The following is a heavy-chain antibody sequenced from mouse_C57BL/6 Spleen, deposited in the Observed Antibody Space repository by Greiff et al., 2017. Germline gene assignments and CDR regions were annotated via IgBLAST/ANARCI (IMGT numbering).Heavy chain of an antibody. J-gene: IGHJ3*01. V-gene: IGHV1-64*01. CDR1: GYTFTSYW. Sequence: QVQLQQPGAELVKPGASVKLSCKASGYTFTSYWMHWVKQRPGQGLEWIGMIHPNSGSTNYNEKFKSKATLTVDKSSSTAYMQLSSLTSEDSAVYYCAREDDYDDGYAWFAYWGQGTLVTVSA. D-gene: IGHD2-4*01. CDR2: IHPNSGST. CDR3: AREDDYDDGYAWFAY.